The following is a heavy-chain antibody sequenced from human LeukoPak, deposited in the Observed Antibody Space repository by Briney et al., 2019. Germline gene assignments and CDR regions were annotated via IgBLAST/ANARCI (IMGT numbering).Heavy chain of an antibody. CDR3: ARGPYDSSGYYYLGDY. Sequence: SETLSLTCAVYGGSFSGYCWSWIRQPPGKGLEWIGEINHSGSTNYNPSLKSRVTISVDTSKNQFSLKLSSVTAADTAVYYCARGPYDSSGYYYLGDYWGQGTLVTVSS. D-gene: IGHD3-22*01. J-gene: IGHJ4*02. CDR2: INHSGST. CDR1: GGSFSGYC. V-gene: IGHV4-34*01.